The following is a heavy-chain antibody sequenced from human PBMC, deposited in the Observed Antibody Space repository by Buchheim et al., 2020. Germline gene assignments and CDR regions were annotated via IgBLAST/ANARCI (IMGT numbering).Heavy chain of an antibody. V-gene: IGHV3-48*02. Sequence: EVQLVESGGGLVQPGGSLRLSCAASGFTFSSYSMNWVRQAPGKGLEWVSYISSSSSTIYYADSVKGRFTISRANAKNSLYLQMNSLRDEDTAVYYCARDLPLNDFWSGHNDYWGQGTL. CDR2: ISSSSSTI. CDR1: GFTFSSYS. J-gene: IGHJ4*02. CDR3: ARDLPLNDFWSGHNDY. D-gene: IGHD3-3*01.